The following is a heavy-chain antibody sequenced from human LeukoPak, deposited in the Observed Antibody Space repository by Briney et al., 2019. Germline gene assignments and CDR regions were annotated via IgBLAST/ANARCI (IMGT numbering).Heavy chain of an antibody. V-gene: IGHV3-21*01. J-gene: IGHJ5*02. CDR1: GFTFSSYS. CDR3: ARAPSIKQWLFWFGP. D-gene: IGHD6-19*01. Sequence: PGGSLRLSCAASGFTFSSYSMNWVRQAPGKGLEWVSSISSSSSYIYYADSVKGRFTISRDNAKNSLYLQMNSLRAEDTAVYYCARAPSIKQWLFWFGPWGQGTLVTVSS. CDR2: ISSSSSYI.